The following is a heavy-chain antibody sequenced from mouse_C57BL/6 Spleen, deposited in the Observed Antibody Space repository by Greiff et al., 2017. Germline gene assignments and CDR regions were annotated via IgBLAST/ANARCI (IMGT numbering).Heavy chain of an antibody. D-gene: IGHD1-1*01. J-gene: IGHJ4*01. CDR2: INPNNGGT. CDR1: GYTFTDYY. Sequence: VQLQQSGPELVKPGASVKISCKASGYTFTDYYMNWVKQSHGKSLEWIGDINPNNGGTSYNQKFKGKATLTVDKSSSTAYMELRSLTSEDSAVYYCARFITTVVATDYAMDYWGQGTSVTVSS. V-gene: IGHV1-26*01. CDR3: ARFITTVVATDYAMDY.